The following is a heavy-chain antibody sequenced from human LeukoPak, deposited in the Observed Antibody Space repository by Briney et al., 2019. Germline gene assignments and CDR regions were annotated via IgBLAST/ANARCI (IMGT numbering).Heavy chain of an antibody. CDR2: IYYSGST. V-gene: IGHV4-39*01. D-gene: IGHD3-3*01. CDR1: GGSISSSSYY. Sequence: SETLSLTCTVSGGSISSSSYYWGWMRQPPGKGLARIGSIYYSGSTYYNPSLNSRVTISVDTSKNQFSLKLSSVTAADTAVYYCARSGRLRFLEWLLYVDYWGQGTLVTVSS. CDR3: ARSGRLRFLEWLLYVDY. J-gene: IGHJ4*02.